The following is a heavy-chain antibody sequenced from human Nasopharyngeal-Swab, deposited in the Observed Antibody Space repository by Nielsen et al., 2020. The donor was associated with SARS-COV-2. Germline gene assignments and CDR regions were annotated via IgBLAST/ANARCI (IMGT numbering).Heavy chain of an antibody. CDR1: GYTFTGYY. CDR3: ARENYYDSSGLDY. CDR2: INPNSGGT. J-gene: IGHJ4*02. Sequence: ASVKVSCKASGYTFTGYYMHWVRQAPGQGLEWMGWINPNSGGTNYAQKFHGRVTMTRDTSISTAYMELSRLRSDDTAVYYCARENYYDSSGLDYWGQGTLVTVSS. V-gene: IGHV1-2*02. D-gene: IGHD3-22*01.